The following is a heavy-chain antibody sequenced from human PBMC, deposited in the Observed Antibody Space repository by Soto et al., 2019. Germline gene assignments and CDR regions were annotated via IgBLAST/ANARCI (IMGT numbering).Heavy chain of an antibody. CDR1: GGSISSYY. J-gene: IGHJ5*02. D-gene: IGHD2-2*01. V-gene: IGHV4-59*01. Sequence: PSETLSLTCTVSGGSISSYYWSWIRQPPGKGLEWIGYIYYSGSTNYNPSLKSRVTISVDTSKNQFSLKLSSVTAADTAVYYCARSLVVPAAMWGRYNWFDPWGQGTLVTVSS. CDR3: ARSLVVPAAMWGRYNWFDP. CDR2: IYYSGST.